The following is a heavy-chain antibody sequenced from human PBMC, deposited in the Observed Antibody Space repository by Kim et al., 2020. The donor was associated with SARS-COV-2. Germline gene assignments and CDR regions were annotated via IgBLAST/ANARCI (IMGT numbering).Heavy chain of an antibody. CDR3: ASDYGGYFQH. CDR1: GFTFSSYA. J-gene: IGHJ1*01. V-gene: IGHV3-30*04. CDR2: ISYDGSNK. D-gene: IGHD4-17*01. Sequence: GGSLRLSCAASGFTFSSYAMHWVRQAPGKGLEWVALISYDGSNKYYVDSVKGRFTISRDNSKNTLYLQMNSLRAEDTAVYYCASDYGGYFQHWGQGTLVTVS.